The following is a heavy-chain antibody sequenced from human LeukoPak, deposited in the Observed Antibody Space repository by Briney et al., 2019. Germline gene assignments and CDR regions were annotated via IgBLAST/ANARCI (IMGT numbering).Heavy chain of an antibody. V-gene: IGHV3-66*01. CDR3: ARFPYGSQIPY. Sequence: PGGSLRLSCAASGFTVSSNYMSWVRQAPGKGLEWVSVIYSGGSTYYGDSVKGRFTISRDNSKNTLYLQMNSLRAEDTAVYYCARFPYGSQIPYWGQGTLVTVSS. CDR2: IYSGGST. D-gene: IGHD4-17*01. J-gene: IGHJ4*02. CDR1: GFTVSSNY.